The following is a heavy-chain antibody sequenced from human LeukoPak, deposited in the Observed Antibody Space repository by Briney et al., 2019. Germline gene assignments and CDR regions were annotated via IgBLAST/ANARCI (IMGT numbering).Heavy chain of an antibody. CDR2: ISGSGGST. J-gene: IGHJ6*02. V-gene: IGHV3-23*01. Sequence: GGSLRLSCAASGFTFSSYAMSWVRQAPGKGLEWVSAISGSGGSTYYADSVKGRFTISRDNAKNSLYLQMNSLRAEDTAVYYCARGIYDSSGYYYGLDVWGQGTTVTVSS. CDR3: ARGIYDSSGYYYGLDV. D-gene: IGHD3-22*01. CDR1: GFTFSSYA.